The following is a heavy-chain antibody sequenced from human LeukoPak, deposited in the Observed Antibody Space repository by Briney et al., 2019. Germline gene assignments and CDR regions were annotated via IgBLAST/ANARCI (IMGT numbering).Heavy chain of an antibody. CDR1: GGSISSYY. V-gene: IGHV4-4*07. Sequence: SETLSLTCTVSGGSISSYYWSWVRQPAGKGLEWIGRIHTSGSTDYNPSLESRVTMSVDTSKKQFSLKLSSVTAADTAVYYCAREGSMTARPFVSIDYWGQGTLVTVSS. J-gene: IGHJ4*02. CDR3: AREGSMTARPFVSIDY. CDR2: IHTSGST. D-gene: IGHD6-6*01.